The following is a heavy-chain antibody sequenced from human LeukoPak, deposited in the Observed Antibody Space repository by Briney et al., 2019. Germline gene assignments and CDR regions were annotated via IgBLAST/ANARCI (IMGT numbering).Heavy chain of an antibody. D-gene: IGHD6-13*01. CDR3: AREQWAAEDALDI. CDR2: IWYDGSNA. Sequence: GGSLRLSCAASGFTFSGYGMHWVRQAPGKGLEWVAVIWYDGSNAYYADSVKGRFTISRDNAKNTLYLQMNSLRVEDTAVYYCAREQWAAEDALDIWGQGTMVTVSS. V-gene: IGHV3-33*01. J-gene: IGHJ3*02. CDR1: GFTFSGYG.